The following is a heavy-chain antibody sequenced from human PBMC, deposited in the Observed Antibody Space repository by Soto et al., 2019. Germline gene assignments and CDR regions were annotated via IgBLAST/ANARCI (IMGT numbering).Heavy chain of an antibody. CDR2: IKSKTDGGTT. CDR3: TTNTYYYYYYYMDV. V-gene: IGHV3-15*01. Sequence: GGSLRLSCAASGFTFSNAWMSWVRQAPGKGLEWVGRIKSKTDGGTTDYAAPVKGRFTISRDDSKNTLYLQMNSLKTEDTAVYYCTTNTYYYYYYYMDVWGKGTTVTVSS. J-gene: IGHJ6*03. D-gene: IGHD3-16*01. CDR1: GFTFSNAW.